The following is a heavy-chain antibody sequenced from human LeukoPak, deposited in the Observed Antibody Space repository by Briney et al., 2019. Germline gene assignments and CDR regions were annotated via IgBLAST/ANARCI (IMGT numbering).Heavy chain of an antibody. Sequence: ETSETLSLTCTVSGYSISSGYYWSWIRQPPGKGLEWIGSIYHSGSTYYNPSLKSRVTISVDTSKNQFSLKLSSVTAADTAVYYCARYNTYYDFWSGYRHDAFDIWGQGTMVTVSS. J-gene: IGHJ3*02. CDR3: ARYNTYYDFWSGYRHDAFDI. CDR1: GYSISSGYY. CDR2: IYHSGST. D-gene: IGHD3-3*01. V-gene: IGHV4-38-2*02.